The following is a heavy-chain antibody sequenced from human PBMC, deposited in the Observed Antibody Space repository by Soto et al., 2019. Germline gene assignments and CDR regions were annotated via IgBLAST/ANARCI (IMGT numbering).Heavy chain of an antibody. CDR3: ANSHPMSCSGGDYHSYGIYF. V-gene: IGHV3-30*18. D-gene: IGHD2-8*02. Sequence: GGARRDSWAASEVTFGSYAMHWARQGPKKGLEWVAVISYDGSNKYYADSVKGRFTISRDNSKNTLYLQMNSLRAEDTAVYYCANSHPMSCSGGDYHSYGIYFLAQRATLPVSS. CDR2: ISYDGSNK. CDR1: EVTFGSYA. J-gene: IGHJ6*02.